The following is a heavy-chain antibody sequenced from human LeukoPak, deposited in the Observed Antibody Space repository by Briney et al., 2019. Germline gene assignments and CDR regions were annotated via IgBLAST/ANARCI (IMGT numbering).Heavy chain of an antibody. Sequence: SETLSLTCTVSGGSISSYYWSWIRQPPGKGLEWIGYIYYSGSTNYNPSLKSRVTISVDTSKNQFSLKLSSVTAADTAVYYCARLGGYSYGYAWFDPWGQGTLVTVSS. V-gene: IGHV4-59*08. D-gene: IGHD5-18*01. CDR1: GGSISSYY. J-gene: IGHJ5*02. CDR2: IYYSGST. CDR3: ARLGGYSYGYAWFDP.